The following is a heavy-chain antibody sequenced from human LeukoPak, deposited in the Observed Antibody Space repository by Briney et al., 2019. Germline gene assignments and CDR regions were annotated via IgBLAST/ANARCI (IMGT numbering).Heavy chain of an antibody. V-gene: IGHV5-51*01. CDR2: IYPGDSDT. J-gene: IGHJ4*02. D-gene: IGHD6-19*01. CDR1: GYSFTSYW. CDR3: AAVPDPSTPYSSGWGSY. Sequence: GESLKISCKGSGYSFTSYWIGWVRQMPGKGVEWMGIIYPGDSDTRYSPSFQGQITISADKSISTAYLQWSSLKDSDTAMYYCAAVPDPSTPYSSGWGSYWGQGTLVTVSS.